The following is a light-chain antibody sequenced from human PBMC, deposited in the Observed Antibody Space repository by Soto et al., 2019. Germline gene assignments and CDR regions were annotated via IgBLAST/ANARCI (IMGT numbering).Light chain of an antibody. V-gene: IGKV3-20*01. J-gene: IGKJ1*01. Sequence: EIVLTQSPGTLSLSPGQRATLSCRASQSVNSSYLAWFQQKPGQAPRLLIYGASTRATGIPARFSGSGAGRDFTLTSSILEPEESAVYCCQQYGSSPQTFGHGTKVEI. CDR2: GAS. CDR3: QQYGSSPQT. CDR1: QSVNSSY.